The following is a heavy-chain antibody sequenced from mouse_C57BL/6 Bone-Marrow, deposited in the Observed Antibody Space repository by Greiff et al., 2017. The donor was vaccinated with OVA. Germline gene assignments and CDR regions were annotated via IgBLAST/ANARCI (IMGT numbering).Heavy chain of an antibody. CDR3: ARRGGYDYFDY. V-gene: IGHV5-9*01. D-gene: IGHD2-2*01. Sequence: EVQRVESGGGLVKPGGSLKLSCAASGFTFSSYTMSWVRQTPEKRLEWVATISGGGGNTYYPDSVKGRFTISRDNAKNTLYLQMSSLRSEDTALYYCARRGGYDYFDYWGQGTTLTVSS. CDR1: GFTFSSYT. J-gene: IGHJ2*01. CDR2: ISGGGGNT.